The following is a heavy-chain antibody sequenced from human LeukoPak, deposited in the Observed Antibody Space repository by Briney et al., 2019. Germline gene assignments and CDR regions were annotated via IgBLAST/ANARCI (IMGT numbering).Heavy chain of an antibody. CDR2: IGYDGSNK. CDR1: GFTFSLYG. Sequence: GGSLRLSCAASGFTFSLYGIHWVRQAPGKGLEGVAFIGYDGSNKHYADSVKGRFTISRDNSKYTLSLQMNRLRAEDTAVYYCAKDGRFYDSSGYLAWGQGTLVTVSS. CDR3: AKDGRFYDSSGYLA. V-gene: IGHV3-30*02. D-gene: IGHD3-22*01. J-gene: IGHJ5*02.